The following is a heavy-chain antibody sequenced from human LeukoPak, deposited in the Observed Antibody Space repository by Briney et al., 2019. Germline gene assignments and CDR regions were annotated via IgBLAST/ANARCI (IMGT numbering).Heavy chain of an antibody. CDR2: IKQDGSEK. V-gene: IGHV3-7*01. J-gene: IGHJ4*02. CDR3: ARMSSSSWFVCDY. D-gene: IGHD6-13*01. CDR1: GFTFSSYW. Sequence: GGSLRLSCAASGFTFSSYWMTWVRQVPGKGLEWVANIKQDGSEKYYVDSVTGRFAISRDNAKNSLYPQMNSLRAEDTAVYYCARMSSSSWFVCDYWGQGTLVTVSS.